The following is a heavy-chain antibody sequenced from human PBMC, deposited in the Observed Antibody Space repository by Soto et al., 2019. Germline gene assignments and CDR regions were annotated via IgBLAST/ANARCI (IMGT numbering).Heavy chain of an antibody. CDR2: ISGTGDST. CDR3: AKDRDSSGYYYRKY. V-gene: IGHV3-23*01. D-gene: IGHD3-22*01. Sequence: PGGSLRLSCAASGFTFSSYAMSWVRQAPGKGLEWVSAISGTGDSTYYADSVKGRFTISRDNSKNTLYLQINSLRAEDTAVYYCAKDRDSSGYYYRKYWGQGTLVTVSS. J-gene: IGHJ4*02. CDR1: GFTFSSYA.